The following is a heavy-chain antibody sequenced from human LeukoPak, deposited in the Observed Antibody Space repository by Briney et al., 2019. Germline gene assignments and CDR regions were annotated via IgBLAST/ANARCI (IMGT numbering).Heavy chain of an antibody. D-gene: IGHD2-2*01. CDR3: ARDRPGYHDAFDI. CDR1: GGTFSDYV. V-gene: IGHV1-69*13. Sequence: SVKVSCKASGGTFSDYVISWVRQAPGQGLNWMGGISPLLGASKHTQNFHDRVTITADESTSTAYMELSSLRSEDTAVYYCARDRPGYHDAFDIWGQGTMVTVSS. CDR2: ISPLLGAS. J-gene: IGHJ3*02.